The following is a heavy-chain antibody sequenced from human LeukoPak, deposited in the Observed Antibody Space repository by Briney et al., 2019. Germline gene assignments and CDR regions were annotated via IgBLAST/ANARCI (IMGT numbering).Heavy chain of an antibody. CDR2: TYYRSKWYN. V-gene: IGHV6-1*01. D-gene: IGHD2-2*02. J-gene: IGHJ6*02. Sequence: SQTLSLTCAISGDSVSSNSAAWNWLRQSPSRGLEWLGRTYYRSKWYNDYAVSVKSRITINPDTSKNQFSLQLNSVTPEDTAVYYCARDGGYCSSTSCYTTFAYYYYGMDVWGQGTTVTVSS. CDR1: GDSVSSNSAA. CDR3: ARDGGYCSSTSCYTTFAYYYYGMDV.